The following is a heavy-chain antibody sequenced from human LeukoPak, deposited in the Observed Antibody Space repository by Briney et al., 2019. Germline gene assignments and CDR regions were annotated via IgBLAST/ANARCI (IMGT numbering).Heavy chain of an antibody. CDR1: GGSISSGGYS. J-gene: IGHJ4*02. D-gene: IGHD3-10*01. Sequence: PSETLSLTCAVSGGSISSGGYSWSWIRQPPGKGLEWIGYIYHSGSTYYNPSLKSRVTISVDTSKNQFSLKLSSVTAADTAVYYCARGRGSGSYYFDYWGQGTLVTVSS. CDR3: ARGRGSGSYYFDY. V-gene: IGHV4-30-2*01. CDR2: IYHSGST.